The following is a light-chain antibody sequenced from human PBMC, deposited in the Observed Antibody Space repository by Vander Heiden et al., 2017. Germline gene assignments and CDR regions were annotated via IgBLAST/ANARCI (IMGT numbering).Light chain of an antibody. V-gene: IGKV3-20*01. Sequence: EIVLTQSPGTLSLSPGERATLSCRASQSVSSSYLAWYQQKPGQAPRLLIYGAASRATGIPDRFSGSGYGTDFTLTISRREPEDFAVYYCQQYGSQPPFTFGHGTKVDIK. CDR2: GAA. CDR1: QSVSSSY. J-gene: IGKJ3*01. CDR3: QQYGSQPPFT.